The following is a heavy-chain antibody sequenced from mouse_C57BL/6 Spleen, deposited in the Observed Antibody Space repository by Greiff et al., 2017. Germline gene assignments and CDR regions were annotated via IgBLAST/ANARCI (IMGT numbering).Heavy chain of an antibody. CDR2: ILPGSGST. D-gene: IGHD3-3*01. V-gene: IGHV1-9*01. J-gene: IGHJ3*01. Sequence: VKLMESGAELMKPGASVKLSCKATGYTFTGYWIEWVKQRPGHGLEWIGEILPGSGSTNYNEKFKGKATFTADKSSNTAYMQLSSLATEDFSIYGCAGGGDGAWFAYWGQGTLVTVSA. CDR3: AGGGDGAWFAY. CDR1: GYTFTGYW.